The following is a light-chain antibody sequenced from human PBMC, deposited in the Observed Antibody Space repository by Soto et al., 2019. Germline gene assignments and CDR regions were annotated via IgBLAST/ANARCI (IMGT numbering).Light chain of an antibody. Sequence: QSALTQPASVPGSPGHSITISCTGTSSDIGGYNYVSWYQHHPGKAPKLMIYDVTYRPSGVSNRFSGSKSGDTASLTISGLQAEDEADYYCSSYTSSDTLVFGGGTKVTVL. CDR3: SSYTSSDTLV. J-gene: IGLJ2*01. V-gene: IGLV2-14*03. CDR1: SSDIGGYNY. CDR2: DVT.